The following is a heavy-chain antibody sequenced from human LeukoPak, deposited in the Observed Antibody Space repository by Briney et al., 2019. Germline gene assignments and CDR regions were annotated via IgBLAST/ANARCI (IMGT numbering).Heavy chain of an antibody. V-gene: IGHV3-21*01. CDR2: ISTSSSYI. J-gene: IGHJ4*02. CDR3: ARSIPLDYGGNGGDFDY. D-gene: IGHD4-23*01. CDR1: GFTFSRYS. Sequence: PGGSLRLSCAASGFTFSRYSMNWVRQAPGKGLEWVSSISTSSSYIYYADSVKGRFTISRDNAKNSLYLQMNSLRAEDTAVYYCARSIPLDYGGNGGDFDYWGQGALVTVSS.